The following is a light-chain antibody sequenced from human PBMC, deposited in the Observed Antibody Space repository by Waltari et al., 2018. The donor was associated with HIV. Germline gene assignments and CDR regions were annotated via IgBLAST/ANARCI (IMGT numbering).Light chain of an antibody. V-gene: IGLV6-57*04. Sequence: NFMLTQPHSVSESPGKTVTISCPRSRGRIASNYVQRYQQRPGGAPTTVIYENNHRPSGVPDRFSGSIDSSSNSASLPISGLKTDDEADYYCQSYFASNDVIFGGGTTLTVL. J-gene: IGLJ2*01. CDR3: QSYFASNDVI. CDR1: RGRIASNY. CDR2: ENN.